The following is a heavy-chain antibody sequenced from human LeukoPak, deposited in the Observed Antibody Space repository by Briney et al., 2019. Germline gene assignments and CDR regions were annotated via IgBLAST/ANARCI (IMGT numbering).Heavy chain of an antibody. V-gene: IGHV4-39*07. CDR1: GGSISSSTFY. CDR3: ARDDSIRIVGY. J-gene: IGHJ4*02. D-gene: IGHD1-26*01. Sequence: SETLSPTCTVSGGSISSSTFYWGWIRQPPGKGLEWIGSIYYSGSTYYNPSLKSRVTISVDTSKNQFSLKLSSVTAADTAVYYCARDDSIRIVGYWGQGTLVTVSS. CDR2: IYYSGST.